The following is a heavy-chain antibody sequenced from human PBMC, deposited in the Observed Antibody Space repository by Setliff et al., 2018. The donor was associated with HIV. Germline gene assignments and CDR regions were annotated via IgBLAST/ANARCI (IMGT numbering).Heavy chain of an antibody. CDR3: ARSLVPSGYYYGRHAFDI. CDR1: GASIRGHY. CDR2: IYYSGNT. Sequence: SETLSLTCSVSGASIRGHYWSWIRQSPGKGLEWIGNIYYSGNTNYNPSFKSRVTISVDTSKNQFSLRVNSVIAADTAVYYCARSLVPSGYYYGRHAFDIWGQGTKVTVSS. V-gene: IGHV4-59*08. J-gene: IGHJ3*02. D-gene: IGHD3-22*01.